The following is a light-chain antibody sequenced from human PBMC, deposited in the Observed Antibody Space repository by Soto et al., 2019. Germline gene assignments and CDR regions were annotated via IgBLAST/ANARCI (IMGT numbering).Light chain of an antibody. CDR2: GAS. Sequence: EIVLTQSPGPLSLSPGERATLSCRASQSVTNNYLAWYQQKPGQAPKPLIYGASSRATGSPDRFSGSGSGTDFTLTISRLEPEDFAVYYCQQYGSSPPRTFGQGTKVEIK. J-gene: IGKJ1*01. CDR3: QQYGSSPPRT. V-gene: IGKV3-20*01. CDR1: QSVTNNY.